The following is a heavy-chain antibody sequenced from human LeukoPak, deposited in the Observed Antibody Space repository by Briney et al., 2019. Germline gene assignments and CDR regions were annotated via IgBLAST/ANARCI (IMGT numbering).Heavy chain of an antibody. J-gene: IGHJ3*02. Sequence: SETLSLTCTVSGGSIFIGSYYWGWIRQPPGKGLEWIGSVDYSGSTYYSPSLKSRVTVSVDTSKNQFSLKLSSVTAADTAVYYSARHRGGWDAFDIWGQGTVVPVSS. CDR3: ARHRGGWDAFDI. V-gene: IGHV4-39*01. CDR2: VDYSGST. CDR1: GGSIFIGSYY.